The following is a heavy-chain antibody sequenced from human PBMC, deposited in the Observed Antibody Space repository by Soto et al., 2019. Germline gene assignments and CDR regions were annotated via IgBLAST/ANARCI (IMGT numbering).Heavy chain of an antibody. CDR2: IYHSGST. CDR3: GRIPGA. J-gene: IGHJ5*02. D-gene: IGHD5-18*01. CDR1: GGSISSGGYS. V-gene: IGHV4-30-2*01. Sequence: QLQLQESGSGLVKPSQTLSLTCAVSGGSISSGGYSWSWIRQPPGKGLEWIGYIYHSGSTYYNPSLKSRVTLSVDRAKNQFSPKLSPVDAPGKALYYWGRIPGAWGQGNL.